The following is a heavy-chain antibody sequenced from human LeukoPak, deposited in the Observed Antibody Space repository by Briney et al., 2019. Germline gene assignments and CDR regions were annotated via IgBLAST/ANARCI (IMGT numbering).Heavy chain of an antibody. J-gene: IGHJ6*04. D-gene: IGHD2-2*01. CDR3: ARGRLVVPAAMSEVYYYYYGMDV. CDR2: INHSGST. CDR1: GGYFSGYY. Sequence: SETLSLTCAVYGGYFSGYYWSWIRQPPGKGLEWIGEINHSGSTNYNPSLKSRVTISVDTSKDQFSLKLSSVTAADTAVYYCARGRLVVPAAMSEVYYYYYGMDVWGKGTTVTVSS. V-gene: IGHV4-34*01.